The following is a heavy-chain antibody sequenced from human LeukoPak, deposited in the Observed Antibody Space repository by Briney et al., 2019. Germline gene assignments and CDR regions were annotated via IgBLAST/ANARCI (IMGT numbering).Heavy chain of an antibody. V-gene: IGHV3-48*01. D-gene: IGHD6-19*01. Sequence: GSLRLSCAASGFTFSSYSMNWVRQAPGKGLEWVSYISSSSTIYYADSVKARFTISRDNAKNSLYLQMNSLRAEDTAVYYCARDRIAVAGTWFDYWGQGTLVTVSS. CDR2: ISSSSTI. CDR1: GFTFSSYS. J-gene: IGHJ4*02. CDR3: ARDRIAVAGTWFDY.